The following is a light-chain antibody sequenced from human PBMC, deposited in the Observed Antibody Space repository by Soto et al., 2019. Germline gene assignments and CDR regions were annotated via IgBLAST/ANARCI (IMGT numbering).Light chain of an antibody. V-gene: IGLV3-21*04. CDR3: QVWDSSSEHVV. Sequence: SYELTQPPSVSVAPGKTARITCGGNNIGSKSVHWYQQKPGQAPVLVIYYDSDRPSGIPERFSGSNSGNTATLTISRFEAGDEADYYCQVWDSSSEHVVFGGGTKLTVL. CDR2: YDS. J-gene: IGLJ2*01. CDR1: NIGSKS.